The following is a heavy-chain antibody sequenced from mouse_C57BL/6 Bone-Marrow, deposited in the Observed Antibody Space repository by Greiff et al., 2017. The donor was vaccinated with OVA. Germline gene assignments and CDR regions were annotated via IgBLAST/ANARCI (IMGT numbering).Heavy chain of an antibody. CDR2: IYPGSGST. J-gene: IGHJ2*01. CDR3: ARQGLLLRSFDY. CDR1: GYTFTNYW. D-gene: IGHD1-1*01. V-gene: IGHV1-55*01. Sequence: QVQLQQPGAELVKPGASVKMSCKASGYTFTNYWITWVKQRPGQGLEWIGDIYPGSGSTNYNEKFKSKATLTVDTSSSTAYMQLSSLTSEDSAVYYCARQGLLLRSFDYWGQGTTLTVSS.